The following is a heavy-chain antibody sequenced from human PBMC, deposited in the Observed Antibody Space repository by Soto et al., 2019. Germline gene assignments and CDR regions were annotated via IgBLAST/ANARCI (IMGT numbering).Heavy chain of an antibody. CDR3: ARVTTVSYYYLDV. J-gene: IGHJ6*03. Sequence: SETLSLTCTVSGGSISSYYWSWIRQPRGKGLEWIGYIYYSGSTNYNPSLKSRVTISVDTSKNQFSLKLSSVTAADTAVYYCARVTTVSYYYLDVWGKGTTVTVSS. V-gene: IGHV4-59*01. D-gene: IGHD4-4*01. CDR1: GGSISSYY. CDR2: IYYSGST.